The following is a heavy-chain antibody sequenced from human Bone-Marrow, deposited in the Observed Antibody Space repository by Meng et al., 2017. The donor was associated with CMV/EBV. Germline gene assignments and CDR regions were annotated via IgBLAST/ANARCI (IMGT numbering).Heavy chain of an antibody. CDR3: ARGQVQCSTINCHDYRFSGMDV. Sequence: ASVKVSCKASGYTFTYYDIIWVRQASGQGLEWVGWMNPNRGNTAYVQKLQGRVTMTRDTSTSIAHMELSSLRSGDTAVYYCARGQVQCSTINCHDYRFSGMDVWGQGTTVTVSS. V-gene: IGHV1-8*01. CDR1: GYTFTYYD. D-gene: IGHD2/OR15-2a*01. J-gene: IGHJ6*02. CDR2: MNPNRGNT.